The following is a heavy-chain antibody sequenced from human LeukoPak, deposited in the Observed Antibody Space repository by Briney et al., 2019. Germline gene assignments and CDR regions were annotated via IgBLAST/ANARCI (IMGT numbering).Heavy chain of an antibody. CDR2: IHHSGST. D-gene: IGHD2-15*01. V-gene: IGHV4-34*01. CDR3: ARVRSIVVVVAARGSFDY. CDR1: GGSFSGYY. J-gene: IGHJ4*02. Sequence: PSETLSLTCGVYGGSFSGYYWSWIRQPPGKGLEWIGEIHHSGSTNYNPSLKSRVTISVDTSKNQFSLKLSSVTAADTAVYYCARVRSIVVVVAARGSFDYWGQGTLVTVSS.